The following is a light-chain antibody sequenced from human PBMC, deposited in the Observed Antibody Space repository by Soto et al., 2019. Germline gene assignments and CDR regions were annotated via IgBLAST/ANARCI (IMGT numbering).Light chain of an antibody. Sequence: QSVLTQPPSVSGAPGQRVTISCTGSSSNIGAGYDVHWYQQFPGTAPKLLIYANNNRPSGVPDRFSASKSGTSASLAITGLQADDEADYYCSSYTSSSVVFGGGTKLTVL. V-gene: IGLV1-40*01. CDR1: SSNIGAGYD. CDR2: ANN. J-gene: IGLJ2*01. CDR3: SSYTSSSVV.